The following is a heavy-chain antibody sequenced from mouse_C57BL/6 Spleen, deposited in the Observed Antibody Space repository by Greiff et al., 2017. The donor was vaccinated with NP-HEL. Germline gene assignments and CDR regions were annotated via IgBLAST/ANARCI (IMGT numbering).Heavy chain of an antibody. J-gene: IGHJ2*01. CDR3: ARSNYYGSSRYYFDY. Sequence: VMLVESGAELVRPGASVKLSCKASGYTFTDYYINWVKQRPGQGLEWIARIYPGSGNTYYNEKFKGKATLTAEKSSSTAYMQLSSLTSEDSAVYFCARSNYYGSSRYYFDYWGQGTTLTVSS. V-gene: IGHV1-76*01. D-gene: IGHD1-1*01. CDR2: IYPGSGNT. CDR1: GYTFTDYY.